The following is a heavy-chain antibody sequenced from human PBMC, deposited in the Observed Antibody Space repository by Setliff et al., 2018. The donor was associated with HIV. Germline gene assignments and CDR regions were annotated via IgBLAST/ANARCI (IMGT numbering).Heavy chain of an antibody. D-gene: IGHD1-26*01. J-gene: IGHJ5*01. Sequence: PSETLSLTCKVSGGSFNTKRTKWGWIRQSPGKGLEWIVSIFYFGSVTYNPSLKSRPLISIDTSKTQFSLNLRSVKAADTAVYYCVRELLGSGGTVPEVNFFDSWGQGTLVTVSS. V-gene: IGHV4-39*07. CDR1: GGSFNTKRTK. CDR2: IFYFGSV. CDR3: VRELLGSGGTVPEVNFFDS.